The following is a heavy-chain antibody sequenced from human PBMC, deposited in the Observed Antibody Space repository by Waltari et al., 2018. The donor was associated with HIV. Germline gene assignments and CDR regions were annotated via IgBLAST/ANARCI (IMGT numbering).Heavy chain of an antibody. D-gene: IGHD4-17*01. V-gene: IGHV4-34*02. CDR1: GGSFSGYY. J-gene: IGHJ6*02. Sequence: QVQLQQWGAGLLKPSETLSLTCAVYGGSFSGYYWTWIRQPPGKGLQWIAEIYHSGAANYNPYLKSRVTISVDTSKNQFSLKLRSVTAADTAVYYCARLRWDASFYYGLDVWGQGTTVTVSS. CDR2: IYHSGAA. CDR3: ARLRWDASFYYGLDV.